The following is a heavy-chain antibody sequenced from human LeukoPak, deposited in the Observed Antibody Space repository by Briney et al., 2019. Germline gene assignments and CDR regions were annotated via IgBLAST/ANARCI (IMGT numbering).Heavy chain of an antibody. CDR1: GHIFINYG. V-gene: IGHV1-18*01. CDR2: ISPYNGHT. CDR3: AKTRDTVLNEY. Sequence: ASVNVSCKASGHIFINYGISWVRQAPGQGLEWMGWISPYNGHTNYAPNLQDRLTMTTDTSTSTAYMELRSLRSDDTAVYYCAKTRDTVLNEYWGQGTLVTVSS. J-gene: IGHJ4*02.